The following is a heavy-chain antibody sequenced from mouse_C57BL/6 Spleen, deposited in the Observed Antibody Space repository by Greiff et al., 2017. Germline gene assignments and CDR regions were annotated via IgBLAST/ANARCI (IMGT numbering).Heavy chain of an antibody. CDR2: SHPSDSDT. V-gene: IGHV1-74*01. Sequence: VQLQQPGAELVKPGASVKVSCTASGYTFTSYWMHWVKRRPGPGLEWIGRSHPSDSDTNYNQKFKGKATLTVDKSSSTAYMQLSSLTSADSAVYYCAMDYGYEGSCDYWGQGTTLTVSS. CDR1: GYTFTSYW. CDR3: AMDYGYEGSCDY. D-gene: IGHD2-2*01. J-gene: IGHJ2*01.